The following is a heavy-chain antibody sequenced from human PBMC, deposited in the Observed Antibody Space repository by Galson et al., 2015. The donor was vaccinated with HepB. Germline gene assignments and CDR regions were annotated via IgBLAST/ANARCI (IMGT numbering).Heavy chain of an antibody. J-gene: IGHJ6*02. CDR3: ARARGYSYGYGMDV. CDR2: IWYDGSNK. D-gene: IGHD5-18*01. Sequence: SLRLSCAASGFTFSSYGMHWVRQAPGKGLEWVAVIWYDGSNKYYADSVKGRFTISRDNSKNTLYLQMNSLRAEDTALYYCARARGYSYGYGMDVWGQGTTVTVSS. CDR1: GFTFSSYG. V-gene: IGHV3-33*08.